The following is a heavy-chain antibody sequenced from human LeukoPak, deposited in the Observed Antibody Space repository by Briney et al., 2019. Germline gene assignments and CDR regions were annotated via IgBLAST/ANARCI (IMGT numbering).Heavy chain of an antibody. Sequence: GSLRLSFAASGFTFSNYFMHWVRPAPGKGLAWVADIASDGSHTFYVESVKGRFTISRDNSKNTLYLQMNSLRAEDTAVYFCARERQDTVIHSGAFDIWGQGTMVTVSS. D-gene: IGHD2-21*02. CDR1: GFTFSNYF. CDR3: ARERQDTVIHSGAFDI. CDR2: IASDGSHT. J-gene: IGHJ3*02. V-gene: IGHV3-30*04.